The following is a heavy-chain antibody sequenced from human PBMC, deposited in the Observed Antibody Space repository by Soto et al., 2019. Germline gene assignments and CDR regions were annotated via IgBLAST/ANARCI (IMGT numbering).Heavy chain of an antibody. CDR1: GFTFSSYG. D-gene: IGHD6-13*01. Sequence: QVQLVESGGGVVQPGRSLRLSCAASGFTFSSYGMHWVRQAPGKGLEWVAVIWYDGSNKYYADSVKGRFTISRDNSKNTLHLQMNSLRAEDTAVYYCARSGGQQLRPKEYYYYYMDVWGKGTTVTVSS. CDR3: ARSGGQQLRPKEYYYYYMDV. CDR2: IWYDGSNK. V-gene: IGHV3-33*01. J-gene: IGHJ6*03.